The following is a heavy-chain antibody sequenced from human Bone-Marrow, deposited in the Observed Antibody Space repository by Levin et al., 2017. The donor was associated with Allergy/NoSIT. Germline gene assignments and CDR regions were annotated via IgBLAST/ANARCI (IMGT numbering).Heavy chain of an antibody. V-gene: IGHV4-39*01. Sequence: SETLSLTCIVSGDSMSSSLYYWGWIHQPPGKGLEWIGNIYYTGNTYYNPSLKSRVTISADMSKNQFSLHLSSVTAADTAVYYCARHTGTGTGRGPLSYWGQGTLVTVSS. J-gene: IGHJ4*02. CDR2: IYYTGNT. D-gene: IGHD1-7*01. CDR3: ARHTGTGTGRGPLSY. CDR1: GDSMSSSLYY.